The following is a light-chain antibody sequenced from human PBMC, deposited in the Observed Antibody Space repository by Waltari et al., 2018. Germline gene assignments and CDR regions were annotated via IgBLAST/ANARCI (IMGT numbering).Light chain of an antibody. CDR2: GGS. Sequence: DILMSQSPASLSASVGDRVTITCRASETIVGYLAWYQSKPGKAPKLLIYGGSTLQNGVSSRFAGSGSDTEFTHSINGLQADDFATYYCQQTFGGPFTFGQGT. J-gene: IGKJ2*01. CDR3: QQTFGGPFT. CDR1: ETIVGY. V-gene: IGKV1-39*01.